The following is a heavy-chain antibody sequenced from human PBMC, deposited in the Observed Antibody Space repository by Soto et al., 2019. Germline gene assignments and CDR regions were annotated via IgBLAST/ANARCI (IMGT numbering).Heavy chain of an antibody. CDR3: AREVVAATKYYFDY. CDR2: IYYSGST. V-gene: IGHV4-31*03. Sequence: SETLSLTCTVSGGSISSGGYYWSWIRQHPGKGLEWIGYIYYSGSTYYNPSLKSRVTISVDTSKNQFSLKLSSVTAADTAMYYCAREVVAATKYYFDYWGQGTLVTVSS. D-gene: IGHD2-15*01. CDR1: GGSISSGGYY. J-gene: IGHJ4*02.